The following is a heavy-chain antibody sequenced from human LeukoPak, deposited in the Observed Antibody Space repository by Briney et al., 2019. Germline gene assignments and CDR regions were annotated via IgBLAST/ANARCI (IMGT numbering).Heavy chain of an antibody. V-gene: IGHV3-48*04. CDR2: ISSSGSTI. D-gene: IGHD3-10*01. J-gene: IGHJ4*02. CDR3: ARDHLLVRGVIMGYFDY. CDR1: GFTFSSYS. Sequence: GALRLSCAASGFTFSSYSMNRVRQAPGKGLEWVSYISSSGSTIYYADSVKGRFTISRDNAKNSLYLQMNSLRAEDTAVYYCARDHLLVRGVIMGYFDYWGQGTLVTVSS.